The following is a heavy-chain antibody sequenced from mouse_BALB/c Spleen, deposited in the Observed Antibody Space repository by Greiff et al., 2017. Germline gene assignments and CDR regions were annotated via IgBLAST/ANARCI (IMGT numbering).Heavy chain of an antibody. CDR2: IWAGGST. V-gene: IGHV2-9*02. J-gene: IGHJ2*01. Sequence: VKLVESGPGLVAPSQSLSITCTVSGFSLTSYGVHWVRQPPGKGLEWLGVIWAGGSTNYNSALMSRLSISKDNSKSQVFLKMNSLQTYDTAMYYCARDDGYYPYYFDYWGQGTTLTVSS. CDR1: GFSLTSYG. D-gene: IGHD2-3*01. CDR3: ARDDGYYPYYFDY.